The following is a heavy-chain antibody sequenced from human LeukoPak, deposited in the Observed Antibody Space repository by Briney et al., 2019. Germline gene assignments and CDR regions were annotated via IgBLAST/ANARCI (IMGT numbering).Heavy chain of an antibody. CDR1: GLTFTGFA. J-gene: IGHJ4*02. Sequence: PGGSLRPSGEPFGLTFTGFAIAGAGRAPGRGLGWASAFSGSGGSTYYADSVKGRFTISRDNSKNTLYLQMNSLKAEDTAVYYCAKRRSAPPKYYFDYWGQGTLVTVSS. CDR2: FSGSGGST. V-gene: IGHV3-23*01. D-gene: IGHD2-15*01. CDR3: AKRRSAPPKYYFDY.